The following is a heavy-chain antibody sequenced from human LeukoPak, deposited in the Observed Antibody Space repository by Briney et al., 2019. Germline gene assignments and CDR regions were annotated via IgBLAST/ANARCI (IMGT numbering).Heavy chain of an antibody. Sequence: SVKVSCKASGGTFSSYAISWVRQAPGQGLEWMGGIIPIFGTANYAQKFQGRVTITADESTSTAYMELSSLRSEDTAVYYCARDRVVVVPAARSCYYYGMDVWGQGTTVTVSS. V-gene: IGHV1-69*13. CDR3: ARDRVVVVPAARSCYYYGMDV. CDR2: IIPIFGTA. D-gene: IGHD2-2*01. J-gene: IGHJ6*02. CDR1: GGTFSSYA.